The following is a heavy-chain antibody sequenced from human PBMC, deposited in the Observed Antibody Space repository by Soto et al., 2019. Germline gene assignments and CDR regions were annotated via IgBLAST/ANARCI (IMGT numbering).Heavy chain of an antibody. CDR2: INPTGGDT. J-gene: IGHJ6*02. CDR3: APGSSASNVFIMDV. V-gene: IGHV1-46*01. CDR1: GYTFTTYF. Sequence: ASVKVSCKASGYTFTTYFIHWVRQAPGQGFEWLGRINPTGGDTVYGQKFQGRVSVTRDTSTSTVNIELGSLTSKDTAVYSCAPGSSASNVFIMDVWGQGTAVTVSS. D-gene: IGHD2-2*01.